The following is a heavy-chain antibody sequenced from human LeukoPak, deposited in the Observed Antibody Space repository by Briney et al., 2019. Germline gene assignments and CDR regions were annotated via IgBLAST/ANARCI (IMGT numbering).Heavy chain of an antibody. J-gene: IGHJ4*02. CDR1: GGSISSYY. D-gene: IGHD4-23*01. CDR2: IYYSGST. V-gene: IGHV4-59*01. CDR3: ARDSGMDGGNLDY. Sequence: SETLSLTCTVSGGSISSYYWSWIRQPPGKGLEWIGYIYYSGSTKYNPSLKSRVTISVDTSKNQFSLKLSSVTAADTAVYHCARDSGMDGGNLDYWGQGTLVTVSS.